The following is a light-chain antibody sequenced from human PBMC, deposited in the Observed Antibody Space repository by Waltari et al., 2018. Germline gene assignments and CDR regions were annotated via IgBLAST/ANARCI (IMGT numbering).Light chain of an antibody. CDR3: ASFAGSNNL. V-gene: IGLV2-8*01. Sequence: QSALTQPPSASGSPGQSVTISCTGTSTHIAAYNYVSWYQQHPRKAPKLLIYEVTERPSGVPDRFSGSKSGNTASLTVSGLQGEDEADYYCASFAGSNNLFGGGTKLTVL. CDR1: STHIAAYNY. CDR2: EVT. J-gene: IGLJ2*01.